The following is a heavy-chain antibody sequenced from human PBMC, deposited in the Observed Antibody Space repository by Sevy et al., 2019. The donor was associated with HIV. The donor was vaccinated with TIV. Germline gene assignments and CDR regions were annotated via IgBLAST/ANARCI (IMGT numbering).Heavy chain of an antibody. CDR2: INSDGIRT. J-gene: IGHJ4*02. Sequence: GGSLRLSCAASGFTFSNYWMHWVRQAPGKGLVWVSRINSDGIRTTYADSVKGRFTISRDNAKNTLYLQMNSLRAEDTAVYYCTRRNHLSPSGGSDYWGQGTLVTVSS. CDR1: GFTFSNYW. D-gene: IGHD1-26*01. V-gene: IGHV3-74*01. CDR3: TRRNHLSPSGGSDY.